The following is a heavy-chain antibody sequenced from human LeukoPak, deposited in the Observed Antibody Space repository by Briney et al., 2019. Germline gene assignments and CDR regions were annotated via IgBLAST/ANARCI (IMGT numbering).Heavy chain of an antibody. J-gene: IGHJ4*02. CDR2: IYSGGTT. Sequence: PGGSLRLSCAASGFTVSSNYMSWVRQAPGKGLEWVSVIYSGGTTYYADSVKGRFTLSRDNSKNTLYLQMNSLRAEDTAVYYCARERYYDSSGSRVLSNFDYWGQGTLVTVSS. V-gene: IGHV3-53*01. D-gene: IGHD3-22*01. CDR3: ARERYYDSSGSRVLSNFDY. CDR1: GFTVSSNY.